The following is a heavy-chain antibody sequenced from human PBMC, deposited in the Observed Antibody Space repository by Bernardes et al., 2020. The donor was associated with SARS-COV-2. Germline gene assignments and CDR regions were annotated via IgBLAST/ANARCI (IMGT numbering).Heavy chain of an antibody. Sequence: GRSLRLCCAASGFTFKDFCMHWVRQAPGKGLVWVSLIRADGTAISYADSVKGRFTVSRDNAKNTLYLQMNSLRPEDTGVYYCARAWMGRGTADYWGQGTLVTVSS. J-gene: IGHJ4*02. CDR2: IRADGTAI. CDR1: GFTFKDFC. CDR3: ARAWMGRGTADY. V-gene: IGHV3-74*01. D-gene: IGHD3-10*01.